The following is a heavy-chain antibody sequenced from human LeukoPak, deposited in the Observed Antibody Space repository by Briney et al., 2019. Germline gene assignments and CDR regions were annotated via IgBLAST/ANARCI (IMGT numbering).Heavy chain of an antibody. Sequence: GGSLRVSCAASGFTFSSYAMSWVPQAPGKGLEWISAISGSGGSTYYADSVKGRFTISRDNSKNTLYLQMKRLRDQDTAVYCCAKVNGEVRGVSDYWGQGTLVTVSS. CDR2: ISGSGGST. CDR3: AKVNGEVRGVSDY. CDR1: GFTFSSYA. D-gene: IGHD3-10*01. V-gene: IGHV3-23*01. J-gene: IGHJ4*02.